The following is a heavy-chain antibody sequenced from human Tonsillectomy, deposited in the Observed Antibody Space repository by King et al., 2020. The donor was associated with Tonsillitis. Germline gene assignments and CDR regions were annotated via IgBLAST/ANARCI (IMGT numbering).Heavy chain of an antibody. CDR3: AKDPFKYSSSDYYYRMDV. V-gene: IGHV3-23*04. Sequence: VQLVESGGGLVQPGGSLRLSCAASGFTFSSYAMSWVRQAPGKGLEWVSAISGSGGSTYYADSVKGRFTISRDNSKNTLYLQMNSLRAEDTAVYYCAKDPFKYSSSDYYYRMDVWGQGTTVTVSS. CDR1: GFTFSSYA. CDR2: ISGSGGST. D-gene: IGHD6-6*01. J-gene: IGHJ6*02.